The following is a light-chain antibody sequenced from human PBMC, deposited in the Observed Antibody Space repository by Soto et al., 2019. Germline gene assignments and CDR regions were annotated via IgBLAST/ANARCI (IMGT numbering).Light chain of an antibody. V-gene: IGKV1-5*03. CDR2: KAS. CDR3: QQYRDNWT. CDR1: QSISSW. Sequence: DIQMTQSPSTLSASVGDRVTITCRASQSISSWLAWYQQKPGTAPKLLIYKASTLQSGVPSRFSGRGSGTEFTLTISSLQLDDSATYYCQQYRDNWTFGQGTKVEIK. J-gene: IGKJ1*01.